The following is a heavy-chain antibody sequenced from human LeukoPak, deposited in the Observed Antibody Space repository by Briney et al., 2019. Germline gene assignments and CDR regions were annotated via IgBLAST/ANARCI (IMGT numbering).Heavy chain of an antibody. CDR1: ADSFSSHY. V-gene: IGHV4-59*11. Sequence: KPSETLSLTCAVSADSFSSHYWTWIRQPPGKGLEWIGYISYIGSTNYNPSLKSRVTISIDTSRNQFSLKLSSVTAADTAVYYCARGRVEFDPWGQGTLVTVSS. D-gene: IGHD5-24*01. CDR3: ARGRVEFDP. CDR2: ISYIGST. J-gene: IGHJ5*02.